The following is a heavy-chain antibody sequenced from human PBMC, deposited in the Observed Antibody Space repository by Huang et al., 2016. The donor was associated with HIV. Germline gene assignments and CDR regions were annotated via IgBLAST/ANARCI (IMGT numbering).Heavy chain of an antibody. CDR1: GFIFSNFG. V-gene: IGHV3-30*18. CDR3: AKESRWFSDFDQ. CDR2: ISYDGRRD. J-gene: IGHJ5*02. Sequence: QVQLVVSGGGVVHPGTSLSLSCAASGFIFSNFGMHWVGQAPGKGLEWVAVISYDGRRDRYSDSVKGRFTISRDNDKNTLSLEMNRLRHDDTAVYYCAKESRWFSDFDQWGQGTLVTVSS. D-gene: IGHD2-15*01.